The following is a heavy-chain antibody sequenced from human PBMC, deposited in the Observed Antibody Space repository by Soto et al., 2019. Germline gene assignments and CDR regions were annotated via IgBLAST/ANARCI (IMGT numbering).Heavy chain of an antibody. J-gene: IGHJ4*02. CDR3: ARDLGYGLFDY. D-gene: IGHD5-18*01. Sequence: WGSLRLPCATPGFTFNSYSMNLFFHAPGKGLGWVSYISSSSSTIYYADSVKGRFTISRDNAKNSLYLQMNSLSDEDSAVYYCARDLGYGLFDYWGQGTLVTVSS. CDR1: GFTFNSYS. CDR2: ISSSSSTI. V-gene: IGHV3-48*02.